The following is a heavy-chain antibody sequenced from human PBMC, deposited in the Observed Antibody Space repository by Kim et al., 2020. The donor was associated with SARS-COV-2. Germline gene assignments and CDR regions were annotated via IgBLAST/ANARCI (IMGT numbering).Heavy chain of an antibody. CDR1: GFTFSNYA. V-gene: IGHV3-23*01. J-gene: IGHJ4*02. CDR3: AKDRSGVVDAATNY. CDR2: ISDSGDST. Sequence: GGSLRLSCAASGFTFSNYAMRWVRQAPGKGLEWVSDISDSGDSTYYADSVKGRFTISRDNSKNTLYLQMNSLRAEDTAMYYCAKDRSGVVDAATNYWGQG. D-gene: IGHD2-15*01.